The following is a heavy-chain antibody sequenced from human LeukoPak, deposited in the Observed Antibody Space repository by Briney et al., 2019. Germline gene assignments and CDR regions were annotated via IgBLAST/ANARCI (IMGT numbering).Heavy chain of an antibody. Sequence: GGSLRLSCAASGFTFSSYAMSWVRQAPGKGLGWVSAISGSGGSTYYADSVKGRFTISRDNSKNTLYLQMNSLRAEDTAVYYCAKDRGGTMVRGATDYWGQGTLVTVSS. J-gene: IGHJ4*02. CDR3: AKDRGGTMVRGATDY. V-gene: IGHV3-23*01. CDR1: GFTFSSYA. D-gene: IGHD3-10*01. CDR2: ISGSGGST.